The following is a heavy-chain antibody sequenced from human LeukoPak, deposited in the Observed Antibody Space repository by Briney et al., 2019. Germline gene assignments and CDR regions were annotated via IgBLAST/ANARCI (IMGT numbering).Heavy chain of an antibody. D-gene: IGHD2-21*02. CDR1: GGSISSGGYY. V-gene: IGHV4-31*03. CDR2: IYHSGST. J-gene: IGHJ4*02. Sequence: PSQTLSLTCTVSGGSISSGGYYWSWIRQHPGKGLEWIGHIYHSGSTYYNPSLKSRVTISVDTSKNQFSLKLSSVTAADTAVYYCARHGAYCGGDCYQVDWGQGTLVTVSS. CDR3: ARHGAYCGGDCYQVD.